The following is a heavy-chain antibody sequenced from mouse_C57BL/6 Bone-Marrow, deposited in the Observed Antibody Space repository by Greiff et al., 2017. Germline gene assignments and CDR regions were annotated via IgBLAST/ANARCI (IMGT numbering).Heavy chain of an antibody. J-gene: IGHJ3*01. CDR3: ARHRYYGSISWFAY. V-gene: IGHV5-6*01. Sequence: EVPLVESGGDLVKPGGSLKLSCAASGFTFSSYGMSWVRQTPDKRLEWVATISSGGSYTYYPDSVKGRFTISRATAKNTLYLQMSNLKSEDTAMYYCARHRYYGSISWFAYWGQGTLVTVSA. CDR1: GFTFSSYG. D-gene: IGHD1-1*01. CDR2: ISSGGSYT.